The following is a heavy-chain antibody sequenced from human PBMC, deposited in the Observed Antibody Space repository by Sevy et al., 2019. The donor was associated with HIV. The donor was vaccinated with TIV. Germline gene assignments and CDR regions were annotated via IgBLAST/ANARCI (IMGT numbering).Heavy chain of an antibody. CDR2: ISGSGGST. Sequence: GGSLRLSCAASGFTFSSYAMSWVRQAPGKGLEWVSAISGSGGSTYYAASVKGRFTISRDNSKKTLYLQMNSLRADDTAVYYCAKDLGGSSYDFWSGYYNYWGQGTLVTVSS. CDR1: GFTFSSYA. CDR3: AKDLGGSSYDFWSGYYNY. V-gene: IGHV3-23*01. J-gene: IGHJ4*02. D-gene: IGHD3-3*01.